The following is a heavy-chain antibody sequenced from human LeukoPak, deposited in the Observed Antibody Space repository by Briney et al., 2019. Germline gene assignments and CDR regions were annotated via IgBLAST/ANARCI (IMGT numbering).Heavy chain of an antibody. Sequence: GGSLRLSCAASGFTFSSYSINWVRQAPGKGLEWVSSISSSSSYIYYADSVKGRFTISRDNAKNSLYLQMNSLRAEDTAVYYCARVKQWLVPALDYFDYWGQGTLVTVSS. CDR3: ARVKQWLVPALDYFDY. V-gene: IGHV3-21*01. CDR1: GFTFSSYS. J-gene: IGHJ4*02. CDR2: ISSSSSYI. D-gene: IGHD6-19*01.